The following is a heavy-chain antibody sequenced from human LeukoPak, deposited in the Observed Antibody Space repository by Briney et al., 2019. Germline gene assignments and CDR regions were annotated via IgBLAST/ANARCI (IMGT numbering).Heavy chain of an antibody. CDR2: IYYSGST. V-gene: IGHV4-39*07. CDR1: GGSISSSSYY. D-gene: IGHD3-22*01. J-gene: IGHJ6*03. CDR3: AREGYDSSGYYFYYYYYMDV. Sequence: SETLSLTCTVSGGSISSSSYYWGWIRQPPGKGLEWIGSIYYSGSTYYNPSLKSRVTISVHTSKNQFSLKLSSVTAADTAVYYCAREGYDSSGYYFYYYYYMDVWGKGTTVTISS.